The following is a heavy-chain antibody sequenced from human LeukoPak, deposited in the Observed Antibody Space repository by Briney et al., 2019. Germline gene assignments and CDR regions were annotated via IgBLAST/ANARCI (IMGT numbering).Heavy chain of an antibody. CDR2: IYSGGST. Sequence: GGSLRLSCAASGFIVNSNYMTWVRQAPGKGLEWVSVIYSGGSTYYADSVKGRFTISRDNSKNTLYLQMNSLRADDTAVYYCARDTVAAAGTDYWGQGTLVTVSS. V-gene: IGHV3-53*01. J-gene: IGHJ4*02. CDR3: ARDTVAAAGTDY. D-gene: IGHD6-13*01. CDR1: GFIVNSNY.